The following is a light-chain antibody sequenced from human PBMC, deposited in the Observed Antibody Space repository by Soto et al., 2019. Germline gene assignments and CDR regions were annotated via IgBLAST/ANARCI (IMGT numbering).Light chain of an antibody. J-gene: IGKJ2*01. Sequence: EIVLTQSPGTLSLSPGERATLSCRASQSVSSSYLAWYQQKPGQALRLLIYGASSRATGIPDRFSGSGSGTDFTLTISRLEPEDFAVYYCQQYDSSLMYTFGQGTKLEIK. V-gene: IGKV3-20*01. CDR1: QSVSSSY. CDR2: GAS. CDR3: QQYDSSLMYT.